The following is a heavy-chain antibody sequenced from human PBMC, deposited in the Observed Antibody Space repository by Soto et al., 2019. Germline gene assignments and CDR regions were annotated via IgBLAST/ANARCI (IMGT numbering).Heavy chain of an antibody. CDR2: ISSSSSTI. V-gene: IGHV3-48*01. CDR1: GFTFSSYS. Sequence: EVQLVESGGGLVQPGGSLRLSCAASGFTFSSYSMNWVRQAPGKGLEWVSYISSSSSTIYYADSVKGRFTISRDNAKNSLYLQINSLRAEDTAVYYCARGRRDGYNSFDYWGQGTLVTVSS. D-gene: IGHD5-12*01. CDR3: ARGRRDGYNSFDY. J-gene: IGHJ4*02.